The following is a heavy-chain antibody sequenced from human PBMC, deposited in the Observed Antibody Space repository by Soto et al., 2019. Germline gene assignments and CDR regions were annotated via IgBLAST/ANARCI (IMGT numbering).Heavy chain of an antibody. CDR3: ARFQEVRGVIP. CDR1: GGSISSGGYY. J-gene: IGHJ5*02. D-gene: IGHD3-10*01. CDR2: IYYSGST. Sequence: QVQLQESGPGLVKPSQTLSLTCTVSGGSISSGGYYWSWIRQHPGKGLEWIGYIYYSGSTYYNPSRKSRVTISVDTSKKQFSLKLSSVTAADTAVYYCARFQEVRGVIPWGQGTLVTVSS. V-gene: IGHV4-31*03.